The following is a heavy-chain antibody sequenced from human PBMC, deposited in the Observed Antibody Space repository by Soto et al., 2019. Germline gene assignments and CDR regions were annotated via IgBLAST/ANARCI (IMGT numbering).Heavy chain of an antibody. D-gene: IGHD5-18*01. J-gene: IGHJ5*02. CDR2: MYHSGST. CDR1: GGSISSGGYS. V-gene: IGHV4-30-2*01. Sequence: SETLSLTCTVSGGSISSGGYSWSWIRQPPGKGLEGIGYMYHSGSTYYNPSLKSRVTISIDRSKNQFPLKLSSVTAADTAVYYCARGDGYSYVSRVNWFDPWGQGILVTVSS. CDR3: ARGDGYSYVSRVNWFDP.